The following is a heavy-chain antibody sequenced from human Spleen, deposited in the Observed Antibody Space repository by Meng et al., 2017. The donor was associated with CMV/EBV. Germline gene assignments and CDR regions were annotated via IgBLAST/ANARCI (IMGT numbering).Heavy chain of an antibody. D-gene: IGHD3-10*01. V-gene: IGHV1-69*01. CDR3: ARDRSGSWDWFDP. J-gene: IGHJ5*02. Sequence: VQFVVWVNSLGFRGKVSSQASGGTFSSYAISWVRQASGQGLEWMGGIIPIFGTANYAQKFQGRVKITADDSTSTAYMELSSLRSEDTAVYYCARDRSGSWDWFDPWGQGTLVTVSS. CDR2: IIPIFGTA. CDR1: GGTFSSYA.